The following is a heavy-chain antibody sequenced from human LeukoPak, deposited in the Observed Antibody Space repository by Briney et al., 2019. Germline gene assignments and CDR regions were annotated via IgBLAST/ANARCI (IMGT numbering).Heavy chain of an antibody. D-gene: IGHD1-26*01. CDR2: INQDGGET. Sequence: TGGSLRLSCAASGFTFSSYWMSWVRQAPGKGLEWVANINQDGGETYYVASVKGRFTISRDNAKNSLYLQMNSLRAEDTAVYYCAREGSRAYFDYWGQGTLVTVSS. V-gene: IGHV3-7*01. CDR1: GFTFSSYW. J-gene: IGHJ4*02. CDR3: AREGSRAYFDY.